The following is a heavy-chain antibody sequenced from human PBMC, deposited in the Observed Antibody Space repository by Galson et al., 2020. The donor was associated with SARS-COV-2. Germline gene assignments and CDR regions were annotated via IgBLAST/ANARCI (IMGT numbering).Heavy chain of an antibody. CDR1: GCSFSGSN. CDR2: INPSGST. Sequence: SETLSPTCAVHGCSFSGSNWSGTGQLPGKGREWIGVINPSGSTTHNTSPRSRVTTSVDTSKNHFSLKLSSVTAADTAVYYCAREEEFFLVVAATRMCYFDYWGRGTLATVSS. D-gene: IGHD2-15*01. J-gene: IGHJ4*02. V-gene: IGHV4-34*01. CDR3: AREEEFFLVVAATRMCYFDY.